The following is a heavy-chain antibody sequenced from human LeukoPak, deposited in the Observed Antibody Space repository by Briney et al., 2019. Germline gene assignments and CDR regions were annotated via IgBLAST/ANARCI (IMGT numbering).Heavy chain of an antibody. CDR2: ISAYNGNT. V-gene: IGHV1-18*01. CDR3: ARTTYNWNDEKTLDY. J-gene: IGHJ4*02. CDR1: GYTFTSYG. Sequence: ASVKVSCKASGYTFTSYGISWVRQAPGHGLEWMGWISAYNGNTNYAQKLQGRVTMTTDTSTSTAYMELRSLRSDDTAVYYCARTTYNWNDEKTLDYWGQGTLVTVSS. D-gene: IGHD1-20*01.